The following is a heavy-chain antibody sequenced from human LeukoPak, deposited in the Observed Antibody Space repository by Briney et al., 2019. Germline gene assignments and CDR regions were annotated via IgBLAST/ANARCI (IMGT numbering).Heavy chain of an antibody. CDR1: VGSISSGGYY. J-gene: IGHJ1*01. Sequence: SQTLSLTCTVSVGSISSGGYYWSWIRQHPGKGLEWVGYIYYSGSTYYNPSLKSRVTKSVDTSKNQFSLKLSSVTAAGTAVYYCARGASYVWGSYRYGEYFQHWGQGTLVTVSS. D-gene: IGHD3-16*02. CDR3: ARGASYVWGSYRYGEYFQH. CDR2: IYYSGST. V-gene: IGHV4-31*03.